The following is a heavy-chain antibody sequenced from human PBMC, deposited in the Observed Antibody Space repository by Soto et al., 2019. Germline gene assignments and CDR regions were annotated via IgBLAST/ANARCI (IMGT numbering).Heavy chain of an antibody. Sequence: SGPTLVNPTQTLTLTCTFSGFSLSTSGMCVSWIRRPPGKALEWLARIDWDDDQYYSASLKTRLTISKDTSKNQVVLTMTDMDPVDTATYYCTRLRVEGDYYYGMDVWGQGTTVTVSS. V-gene: IGHV2-70*11. J-gene: IGHJ6*02. CDR2: IDWDDDQ. CDR3: TRLRVEGDYYYGMDV. CDR1: GFSLSTSGMC. D-gene: IGHD2-2*01.